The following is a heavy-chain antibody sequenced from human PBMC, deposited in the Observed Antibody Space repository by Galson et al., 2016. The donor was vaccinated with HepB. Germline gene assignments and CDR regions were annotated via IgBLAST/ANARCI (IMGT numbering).Heavy chain of an antibody. V-gene: IGHV3-21*01. J-gene: IGHJ3*02. Sequence: MNWVRQAPGKGLEWVSSISSSSSYIYYADSVRGRFTISRDNATNSLYLQMNSLRAEDTAVYYCAGWGSLRFLVWQPSDAFDIWGQGTMVTVSS. CDR3: AGWGSLRFLVWQPSDAFDI. CDR2: ISSSSSYI. D-gene: IGHD3-3*01.